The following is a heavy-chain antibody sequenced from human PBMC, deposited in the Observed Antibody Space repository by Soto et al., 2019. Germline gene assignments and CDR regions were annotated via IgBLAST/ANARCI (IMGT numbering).Heavy chain of an antibody. J-gene: IGHJ6*03. D-gene: IGHD3-10*01. Sequence: QVQLVQSGAEVKKPGASVKVSCKASGYTFTTYYIHWVRQAPGQGLEWMGVLNPSAGSTIYAQRFQGRVTMTRDTSTSIVYMELSSLRSEDTAVYYCARGSGNYPQDPYYHYYYMDVWGKGTTVTVSS. CDR1: GYTFTTYY. CDR2: LNPSAGST. V-gene: IGHV1-46*03. CDR3: ARGSGNYPQDPYYHYYYMDV.